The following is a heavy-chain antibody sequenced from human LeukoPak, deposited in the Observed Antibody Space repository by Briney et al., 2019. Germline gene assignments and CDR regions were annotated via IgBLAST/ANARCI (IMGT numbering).Heavy chain of an antibody. D-gene: IGHD5-18*01. CDR3: ARRGRGTWGCSYGNDFDY. V-gene: IGHV5-51*01. CDR2: IYPGDSDT. Sequence: PGESLKISCKGSGYSFTSYWIGWVRQMPGKGLEWMGIIYPGDSDTRYSPSFQGQVTISADKSISTAYLQWSSLKASDTAMYYCARRGRGTWGCSYGNDFDYWGQGTLVTVSS. J-gene: IGHJ4*02. CDR1: GYSFTSYW.